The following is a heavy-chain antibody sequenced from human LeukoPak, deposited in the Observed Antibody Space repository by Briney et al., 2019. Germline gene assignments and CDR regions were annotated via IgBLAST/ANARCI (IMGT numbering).Heavy chain of an antibody. Sequence: GGSLRLSCAASGFTFSSYAMHWVRQAPGKGLEWVAVISYDGSNKYYADSVKGRFTISRDNSKNTLYLQMNSLRAEDTAVYYCARALYSSSADAFDIWGQGTVVTVSS. CDR2: ISYDGSNK. J-gene: IGHJ3*02. D-gene: IGHD6-6*01. V-gene: IGHV3-30-3*01. CDR3: ARALYSSSADAFDI. CDR1: GFTFSSYA.